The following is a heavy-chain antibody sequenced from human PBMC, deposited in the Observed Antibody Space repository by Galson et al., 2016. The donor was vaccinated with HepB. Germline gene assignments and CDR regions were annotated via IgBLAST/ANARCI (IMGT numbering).Heavy chain of an antibody. D-gene: IGHD3-22*01. CDR2: VNTGAFTT. Sequence: SLRLSCAASGFTFSNYAMTWVRQAPGKRLDWVSSVNTGAFTTYYADSVKGRFTISRDNSKNTLYLQMNSLRAEDTAVYYCAKGFWYDSGGNLNQEFDYWGQGTLVTVSS. V-gene: IGHV3-23*01. CDR1: GFTFSNYA. J-gene: IGHJ4*02. CDR3: AKGFWYDSGGNLNQEFDY.